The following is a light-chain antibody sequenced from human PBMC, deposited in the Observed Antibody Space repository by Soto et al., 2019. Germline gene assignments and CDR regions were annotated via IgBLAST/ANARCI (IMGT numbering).Light chain of an antibody. CDR1: SSNIESNT. V-gene: IGLV1-44*01. CDR3: AAWDDSGYVV. CDR2: SNN. Sequence: QSVLTQPHSASGTPGQRVTISCSGSSSNIESNTVNWYQQLPGTAPNLFIYSNNQRPSGVPDRFSGSESGTSASLAISGLRSEDEADYYWAAWDDSGYVVFGGGTKLTVL. J-gene: IGLJ2*01.